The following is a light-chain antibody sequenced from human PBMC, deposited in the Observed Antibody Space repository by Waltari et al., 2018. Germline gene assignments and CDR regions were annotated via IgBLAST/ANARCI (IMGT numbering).Light chain of an antibody. CDR1: HSVFYGSNNKNF. CDR2: WAS. Sequence: DIVMTQSPDSLTVSLGGRATINCKSSHSVFYGSNNKNFFAGYQQKSGQPPKLLIYWASTRESGVPDRFSGSGSGTDFTLTISSLQAEDVAVYYCQQYYTTPLTFGGGTKVEIK. V-gene: IGKV4-1*01. CDR3: QQYYTTPLT. J-gene: IGKJ4*01.